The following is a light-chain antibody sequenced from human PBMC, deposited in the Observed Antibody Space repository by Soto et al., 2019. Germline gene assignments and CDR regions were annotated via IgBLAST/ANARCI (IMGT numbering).Light chain of an antibody. J-gene: IGLJ2*01. CDR2: EVS. CDR1: SSDVGGYNY. CDR3: RSYRGISKAVV. Sequence: QSALTQPASVSGSPGQSITISCTGTSSDVGGYNYVSWYQQHPGKAPKLLIYEVSDRPSGVSHRFSGSKSGNTASLTISGLQAEDEADYSCRSYRGISKAVVLCGATKLTFL. V-gene: IGLV2-14*01.